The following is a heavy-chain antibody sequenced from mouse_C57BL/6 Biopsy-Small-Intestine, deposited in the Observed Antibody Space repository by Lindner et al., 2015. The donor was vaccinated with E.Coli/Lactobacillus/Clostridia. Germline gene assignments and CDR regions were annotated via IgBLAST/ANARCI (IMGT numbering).Heavy chain of an antibody. Sequence: VQLQESGAELVKAGASVRLSCTTSGFNINDYYMHWVRQRTEQGLEWIGRIDPENGETRYAPKFQGKATIAADTSSNTAYLQLTSLTSGDTAVYYCVRSRFSSYMFAFWGQGTLVTVSA. CDR2: IDPENGET. V-gene: IGHV14-2*01. J-gene: IGHJ3*01. CDR1: GFNINDYY. D-gene: IGHD1-1*01. CDR3: VRSRFSSYMFAF.